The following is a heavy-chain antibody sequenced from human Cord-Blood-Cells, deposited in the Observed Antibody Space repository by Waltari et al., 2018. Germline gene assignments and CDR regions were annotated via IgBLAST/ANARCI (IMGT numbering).Heavy chain of an antibody. CDR2: INHSGST. J-gene: IGHJ4*02. CDR3: ARGGFPQYRLPHFDY. CDR1: GGSFSGYY. Sequence: QVQLQQWGAGLLKPSETLSLTCAVYGGSFSGYYWSWIRQPPGKGLEWIGEINHSGSTNYNPSLKSRVTISVDTSKNQFSLKLSSVTAADTAVYYCARGGFPQYRLPHFDYWGQGTLVTVSS. V-gene: IGHV4-34*01. D-gene: IGHD2-2*01.